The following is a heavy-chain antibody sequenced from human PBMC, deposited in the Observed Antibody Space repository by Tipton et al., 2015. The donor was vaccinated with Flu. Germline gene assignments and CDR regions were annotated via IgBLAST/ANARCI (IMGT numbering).Heavy chain of an antibody. J-gene: IGHJ4*02. Sequence: TLSLTCVVSGDSISSNNYYWNWIRQHPGKGLEWIGYIHYTGSTYYNPSLKSRLTISVDTSKNQFSLKLTSVTAADTAVYFCAKDLPATGGLGYWGPGVLVTVSS. D-gene: IGHD2-15*01. CDR3: AKDLPATGGLGY. CDR1: GDSISSNNYY. V-gene: IGHV4-31*11. CDR2: IHYTGST.